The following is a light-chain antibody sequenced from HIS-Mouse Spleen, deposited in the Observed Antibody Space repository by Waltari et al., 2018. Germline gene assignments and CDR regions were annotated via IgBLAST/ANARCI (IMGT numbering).Light chain of an antibody. V-gene: IGKV3-15*01. CDR1: QSVSSN. J-gene: IGKJ1*01. Sequence: EIVMTQSPATLSVSPGERATLSCRASQSVSSNLAWYQQKPGQAPRLLIYGASTRATGIPARFSGSGSAKEFTLTISRMQSEDFAVYFCQQYNNWPRTFGQGIKVEIK. CDR3: QQYNNWPRT. CDR2: GAS.